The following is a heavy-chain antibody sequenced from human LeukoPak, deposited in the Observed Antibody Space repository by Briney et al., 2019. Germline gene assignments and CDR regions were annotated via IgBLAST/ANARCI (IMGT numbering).Heavy chain of an antibody. D-gene: IGHD6-13*01. Sequence: GGSLRLSCAASGFTFSSYAMSWVRQAPGKGLEWVSGISGSGGSTYYADSVKGRFTISRDNSKNTLYLQMNSLRAEDTAVYYCAARSNNWYVLDYWGQGTLATVSS. CDR2: ISGSGGST. CDR3: AARSNNWYVLDY. CDR1: GFTFSSYA. V-gene: IGHV3-23*01. J-gene: IGHJ4*02.